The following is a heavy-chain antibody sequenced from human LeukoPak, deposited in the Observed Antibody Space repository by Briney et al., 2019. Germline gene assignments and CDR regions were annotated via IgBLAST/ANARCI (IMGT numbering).Heavy chain of an antibody. J-gene: IGHJ4*02. CDR2: INWNGGST. D-gene: IGHD2-8*01. CDR3: ARSGVGYCTNGVCFVDC. Sequence: PGGSLRLSCAASGFTFDDYGMSWVRQAPGKGLEWVSGINWNGGSTGYADSVKGRFTISRDNAKNSLYLQMNSLRAEDTALYFCARSGVGYCTNGVCFVDCWGQGTLVTVS. CDR1: GFTFDDYG. V-gene: IGHV3-20*04.